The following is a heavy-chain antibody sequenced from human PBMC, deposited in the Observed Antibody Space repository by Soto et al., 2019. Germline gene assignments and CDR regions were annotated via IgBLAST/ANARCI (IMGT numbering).Heavy chain of an antibody. J-gene: IGHJ4*02. D-gene: IGHD6-13*01. V-gene: IGHV3-21*01. Sequence: GGSLRLSCAASGFTFSSYSMNWVRQAPGKGLEWVSSISSSSSYIYYADSVKGQFTISRDNAKNSLYLQMNSLRAEDTAVYYCARDQVVNGYSSSWYQYWGQGTLVTVS. CDR2: ISSSSSYI. CDR3: ARDQVVNGYSSSWYQY. CDR1: GFTFSSYS.